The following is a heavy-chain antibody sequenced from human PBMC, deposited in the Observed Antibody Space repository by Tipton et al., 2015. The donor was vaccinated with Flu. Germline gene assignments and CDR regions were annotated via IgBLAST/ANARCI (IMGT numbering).Heavy chain of an antibody. CDR1: GGTFSSYA. D-gene: IGHD3-22*01. CDR2: IIPILGIA. CDR3: ANYDSSGYLFDY. J-gene: IGHJ4*02. Sequence: QVQLVQSGAEVKKPGSSVKVSCKASGGTFSSYAISWVRQAPGQGLEWMGRIIPILGIANYAQKFQGRVTITADKSTSTAYMELSSLRSEDTAVYYCANYDSSGYLFDYWGQGTLVTVSS. V-gene: IGHV1-69*04.